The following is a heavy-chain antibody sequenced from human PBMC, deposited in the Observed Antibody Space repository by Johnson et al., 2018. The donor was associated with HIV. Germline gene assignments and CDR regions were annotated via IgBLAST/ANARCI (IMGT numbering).Heavy chain of an antibody. CDR2: ISWTSGSR. V-gene: IGHV3-9*01. J-gene: IGHJ3*02. CDR3: AKGWTTVTTRLDAFDI. D-gene: IGHD4-11*01. Sequence: VQLVESGGGLVQPGRSLRLSCAASGFTFDDYVMHWARQAPGKGLEWVSGISWTSGSRDYADSVQGRFTISRDNAKNSLYLQMNSLRAEDTALYYCAKGWTTVTTRLDAFDIWGQGTMVTVSS. CDR1: GFTFDDYV.